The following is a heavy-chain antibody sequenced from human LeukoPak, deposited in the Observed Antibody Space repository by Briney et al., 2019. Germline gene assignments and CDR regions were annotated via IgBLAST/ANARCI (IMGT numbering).Heavy chain of an antibody. V-gene: IGHV1-2*02. CDR2: INPTSGGT. D-gene: IGHD4-17*01. CDR3: ARADYGHYFDH. CDR1: GYAFTGYY. Sequence: GASVKVSCKASGYAFTGYYMHWVRQAPGQGLEWMGWINPTSGGTNYAQKFQGRVTMTRDTSISTAYMELSRLTSDDTAVYYCARADYGHYFDHWGQGTLVTVSS. J-gene: IGHJ4*02.